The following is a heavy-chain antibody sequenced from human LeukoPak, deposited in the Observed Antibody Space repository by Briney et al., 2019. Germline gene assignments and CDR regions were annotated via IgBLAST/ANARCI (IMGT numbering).Heavy chain of an antibody. V-gene: IGHV3-43D*04. Sequence: GGSLRLSCAASGFTFDDYAMHWVRQAPGKGLEWVALISWDGSSTYYADSVKGRFTISRDNSNNSLYLQMNSLRAEDTALYFCAKVRSYDDSGYYDYSGQGTLVTVSS. D-gene: IGHD3-22*01. CDR1: GFTFDDYA. CDR2: ISWDGSST. CDR3: AKVRSYDDSGYYDY. J-gene: IGHJ4*02.